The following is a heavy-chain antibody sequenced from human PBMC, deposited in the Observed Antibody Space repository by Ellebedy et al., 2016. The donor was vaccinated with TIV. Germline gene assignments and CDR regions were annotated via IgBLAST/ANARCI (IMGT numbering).Heavy chain of an antibody. V-gene: IGHV3-74*01. CDR1: GFTFSSYW. Sequence: PGGSLRLSCAASGFTFSSYWMHWVRQAPGKGLEWVSRIKNDGSSTNYANSVKGRFTISRDNAKNTLYLQMNSLRADDTAVYYCARVGVVGATTSRYFDFWGQGTLVTVSS. CDR2: IKNDGSST. J-gene: IGHJ4*02. CDR3: ARVGVVGATTSRYFDF. D-gene: IGHD1-26*01.